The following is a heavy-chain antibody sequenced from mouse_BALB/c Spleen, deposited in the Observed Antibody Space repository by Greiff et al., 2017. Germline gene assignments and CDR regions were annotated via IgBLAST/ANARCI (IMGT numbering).Heavy chain of an antibody. CDR3: ARGALITTFAY. CDR2: IWAGGST. CDR1: GFSLTSYG. J-gene: IGHJ3*01. Sequence: QVQLKESGPGLVAPSQSLSITCTVSGFSLTSYGVHWVRQPPGKGLEWLGVIWAGGSTNYNSALMSRLSISKDNSKSQVFLKMNSLQTDDTAMYYCARGALITTFAYWGQGTLVTVSA. V-gene: IGHV2-9*02. D-gene: IGHD1-1*01.